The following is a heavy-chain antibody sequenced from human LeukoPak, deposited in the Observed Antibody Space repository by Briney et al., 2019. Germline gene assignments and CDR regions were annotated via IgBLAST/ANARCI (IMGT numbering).Heavy chain of an antibody. CDR3: ARVPAAHRPYYMDV. V-gene: IGHV4-59*10. CDR1: GGSISSYY. J-gene: IGHJ6*03. CDR2: IYTSGST. Sequence: PSETLSLTCAVYGGSISSYYWSWIRQPAGKGLEWIGRIYTSGSTNYNPSLKSRVTMSVDTSKNQFSLKLSSVTAADTAVYYCARVPAAHRPYYMDVWGKGTTVTVSS. D-gene: IGHD2-2*01.